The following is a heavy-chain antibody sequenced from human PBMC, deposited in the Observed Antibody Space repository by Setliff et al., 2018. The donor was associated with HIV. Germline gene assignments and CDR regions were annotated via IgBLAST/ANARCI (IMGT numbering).Heavy chain of an antibody. CDR3: ARQRPPGYSSPYTIEY. J-gene: IGHJ4*02. D-gene: IGHD6-13*01. CDR1: GYMFNNYW. CDR2: IDPGDSDT. Sequence: LKISCKGSGYMFNNYWIAWVRQVPGKGLEWMGIIDPGDSDTRYTPSYQGRIIMSIDRFRSTAYLQWRSLTPSDSALYYCARQRPPGYSSPYTIEYWGQGTLVTVSS. V-gene: IGHV5-51*01.